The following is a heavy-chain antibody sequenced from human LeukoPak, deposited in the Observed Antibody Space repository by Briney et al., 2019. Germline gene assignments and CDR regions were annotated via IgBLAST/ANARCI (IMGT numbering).Heavy chain of an antibody. V-gene: IGHV3-23*01. Sequence: GGSLRLSCAASGFTFNNYAMSWVRQAPGKGLEWVSAISGSGGSTYYADSVKGRFTISRDNSKDTLYLQMNSLRAEDTAVYYCAKDFFYGGNSPYFDYWGQGTLVTVSS. J-gene: IGHJ4*02. CDR2: ISGSGGST. CDR3: AKDFFYGGNSPYFDY. CDR1: GFTFNNYA. D-gene: IGHD4-23*01.